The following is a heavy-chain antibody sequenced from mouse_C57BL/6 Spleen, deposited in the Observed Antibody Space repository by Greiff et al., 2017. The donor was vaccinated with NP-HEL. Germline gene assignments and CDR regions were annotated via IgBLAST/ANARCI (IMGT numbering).Heavy chain of an antibody. CDR2: IYPGDGDT. CDR1: GYAFSSYW. D-gene: IGHD1-1*01. CDR3: AQITTVVYWYFDV. Sequence: VKLMESGAELVKPGASVKISCKASGYAFSSYWMNWVKQRPGKGLEWIGQIYPGDGDTNYNGKFKGKATLTADKSSSTAYMQLSSLTSEDSAVYFCAQITTVVYWYFDVWGAGTTVTVSS. V-gene: IGHV1-80*01. J-gene: IGHJ1*01.